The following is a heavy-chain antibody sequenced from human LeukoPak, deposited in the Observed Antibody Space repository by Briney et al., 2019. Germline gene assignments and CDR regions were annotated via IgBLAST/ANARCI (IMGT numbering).Heavy chain of an antibody. D-gene: IGHD3-10*01. CDR2: IASKTDSGAT. Sequence: GGSLRLSCSASGLTVTNAWMNWVRQAPGEGLDWVGRIASKTDSGATDYAAPVKGGFTISRDDSKNTLNLQMNSLKTEDTAVYYCTTGIRGDWGQGTLVTVSS. V-gene: IGHV3-15*07. CDR1: GLTVTNAW. CDR3: TTGIRGD. J-gene: IGHJ4*02.